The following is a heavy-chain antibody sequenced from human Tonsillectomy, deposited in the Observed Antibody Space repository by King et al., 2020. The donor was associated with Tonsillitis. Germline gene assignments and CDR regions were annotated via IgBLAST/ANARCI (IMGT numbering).Heavy chain of an antibody. CDR1: GYSFTSHW. D-gene: IGHD1-26*01. CDR3: ARRDSGFDH. CDR2: IYPGDSDT. V-gene: IGHV5-51*01. Sequence: QLVQSGAEVKEPGESLKISCKGSGYSFTSHWIGWVRQMPGKGLEWMGIIYPGDSDTTYSPSFQGQVTIAVDKSTTTAFLQWSTLKASDTAMYYCARRDSGFDHWGQGTLVTVSS. J-gene: IGHJ4*02.